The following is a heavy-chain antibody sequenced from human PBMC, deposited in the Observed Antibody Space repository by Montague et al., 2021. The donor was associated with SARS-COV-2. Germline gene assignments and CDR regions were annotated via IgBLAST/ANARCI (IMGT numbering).Heavy chain of an antibody. Sequence: SETLSLTCTVSGGSISGYYWSWFRQSAGKGLEWIGRIYNSGSTSXNPSLKSRVTMSVDTSKNQFSLKLSSVTAADTAVHYCVRDQGRSNWNYPDYWGQGTLVTVSS. CDR2: IYNSGST. V-gene: IGHV4-4*07. J-gene: IGHJ4*02. D-gene: IGHD1-20*01. CDR3: VRDQGRSNWNYPDY. CDR1: GGSISGYY.